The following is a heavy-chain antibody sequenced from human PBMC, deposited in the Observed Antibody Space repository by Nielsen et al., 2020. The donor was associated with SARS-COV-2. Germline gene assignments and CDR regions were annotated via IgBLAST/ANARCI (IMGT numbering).Heavy chain of an antibody. CDR2: IDPNYGTT. V-gene: IGHV1-46*01. CDR1: GYSLTSYY. Sequence: ASVKVSCKASGYSLTSYYIQWVRQAPGQGLEWMGIIDPNYGTTTYAQRFQGRVTMTRDTSTSTVYIEVSSLRSEDTAVYYCARAPSDYYGMDVWGQGTTVTVSS. D-gene: IGHD3-3*01. J-gene: IGHJ6*02. CDR3: ARAPSDYYGMDV.